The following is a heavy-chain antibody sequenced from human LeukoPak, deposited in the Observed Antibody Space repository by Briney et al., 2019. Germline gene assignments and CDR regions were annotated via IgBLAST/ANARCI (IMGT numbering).Heavy chain of an antibody. Sequence: GGSLGLSCAASGFTFSNYGMSWVRQAPGKGLEWVSSISSSSSYIYYADSVKGRFTISRDNAKNSLYLQMNSLRAEDTAVYYCARDGVAFWSGYSSFDYWGQGTLVTVSS. CDR1: GFTFSNYG. CDR2: ISSSSSYI. CDR3: ARDGVAFWSGYSSFDY. V-gene: IGHV3-21*01. J-gene: IGHJ4*02. D-gene: IGHD3-3*01.